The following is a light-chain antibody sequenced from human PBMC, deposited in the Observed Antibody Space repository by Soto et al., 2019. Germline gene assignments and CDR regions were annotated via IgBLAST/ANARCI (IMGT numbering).Light chain of an antibody. J-gene: IGKJ2*01. Sequence: DIQMTQSPATLSASVGDRITITCRASQNINTWLAWYQQKPGRAPKVLIHDASSLESGVPSRISGGGSGTEFILTISSLQLDDFATYYCHQYYGYPYTFGQGTKVDIK. CDR1: QNINTW. V-gene: IGKV1-5*01. CDR3: HQYYGYPYT. CDR2: DAS.